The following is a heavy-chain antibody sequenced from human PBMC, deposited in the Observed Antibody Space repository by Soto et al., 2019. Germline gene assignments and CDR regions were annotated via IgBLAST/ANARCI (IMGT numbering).Heavy chain of an antibody. D-gene: IGHD6-13*01. CDR1: EFSFSTYN. CDR2: ISSTTSHI. Sequence: EVQLVESGGGLVKPGGSLRLSCVASEFSFSTYNMNWVRQAPGTGLEWVSFISSTTSHIHYADSVKGRITISRDNAKNSLYMQMNSLRAEDTAVYYCVSDPAADAYYGMDVWGQGTTVTVSS. V-gene: IGHV3-21*01. J-gene: IGHJ6*02. CDR3: VSDPAADAYYGMDV.